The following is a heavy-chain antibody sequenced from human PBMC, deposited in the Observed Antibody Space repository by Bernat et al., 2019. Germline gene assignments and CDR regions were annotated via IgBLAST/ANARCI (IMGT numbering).Heavy chain of an antibody. J-gene: IGHJ6*02. CDR1: GYTFTSYY. V-gene: IGHV1-3*01. CDR3: ARVPHYYYGMDV. CDR2: INAGNGNT. Sequence: QVQLVQSGAEVKKPGASVKVSCKASGYTFTSYYMHWVRQAPGQGLEWMGWINAGNGNTKYSQKFQGRVTITRDTSASTAYMELSSLRSEDTAVYYCARVPHYYYGMDVWGQGTTVTVSS.